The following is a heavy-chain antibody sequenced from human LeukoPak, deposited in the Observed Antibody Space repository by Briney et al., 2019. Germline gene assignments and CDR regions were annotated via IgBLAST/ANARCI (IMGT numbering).Heavy chain of an antibody. CDR1: EFTFSDYW. CDR2: IKEEGSQK. D-gene: IGHD2-15*01. CDR3: ARGYGYCSGGYCYSVFDV. Sequence: QPGGSLRLSCVASEFTFSDYWMTWVRQAPGKGLEWVANIKEEGSQKYYVDSVKGRFTISRDNAKNSLYLQMNGLRAEDTAVYFCARGYGYCSGGYCYSVFDVWGQGTMVTVSS. V-gene: IGHV3-7*01. J-gene: IGHJ3*01.